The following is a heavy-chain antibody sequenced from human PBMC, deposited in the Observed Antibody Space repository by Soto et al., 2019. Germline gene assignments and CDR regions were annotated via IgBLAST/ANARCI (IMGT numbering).Heavy chain of an antibody. J-gene: IGHJ6*02. V-gene: IGHV1-46*01. CDR2: INPSGGST. Sequence: VSCKASGYTFTSYYMHWVRQAPGQGLEWMGIINPSGGSTSYAQKFQGRVTMTRDTSTSTVYMELSSLRSEDTAVYYCAREAVTTAYYYGMDVWGQGTTVTVSS. D-gene: IGHD4-4*01. CDR1: GYTFTSYY. CDR3: AREAVTTAYYYGMDV.